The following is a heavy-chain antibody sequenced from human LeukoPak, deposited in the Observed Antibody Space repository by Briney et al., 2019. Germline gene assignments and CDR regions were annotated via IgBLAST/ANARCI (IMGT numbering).Heavy chain of an antibody. V-gene: IGHV4-38-2*02. J-gene: IGHJ5*02. CDR2: RYHSGDT. CDR1: GYSVSGGYY. CDR3: ARSKAHLSTSWYGTWFDP. D-gene: IGHD2-2*01. Sequence: PSETLSLTCTVSGYSVSGGYYWGWIRQPPGKGLEGFGRRYHSGDTYYNPSLKSRVTISVDTSKNQLSLKLSSVTAADTAVYYCARSKAHLSTSWYGTWFDPWGQGTLVTVSS.